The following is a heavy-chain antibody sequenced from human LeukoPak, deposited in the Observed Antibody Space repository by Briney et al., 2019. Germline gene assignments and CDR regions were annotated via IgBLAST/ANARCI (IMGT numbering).Heavy chain of an antibody. CDR2: ISYDGSNK. D-gene: IGHD5-12*01. CDR1: GFTFSSYG. J-gene: IGHJ4*02. V-gene: IGHV3-30*18. Sequence: GGSLRLSCAASGFTFSSYGMHWVRQAPGKGLEWVAVISYDGSNKYYADSVKGRFTISRDNAKNSLYLQMNSLRAEDTALYYCAKVGSGYSGYPLRYFDYWGQGTLVTVSS. CDR3: AKVGSGYSGYPLRYFDY.